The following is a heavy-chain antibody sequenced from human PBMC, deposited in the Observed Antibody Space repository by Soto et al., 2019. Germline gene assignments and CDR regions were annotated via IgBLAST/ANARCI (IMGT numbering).Heavy chain of an antibody. J-gene: IGHJ5*01. D-gene: IGHD6-19*01. Sequence: ASVKVSCKASGYTFTSYGISWVRQAPGQGLEGMGCISAYNGNTNYAQKIQGRVPMTTDTSTSKAYKELMSLRLADTAVSYSASDNCGWLQDGFDIWGQGTLVTVSS. CDR2: ISAYNGNT. CDR1: GYTFTSYG. V-gene: IGHV1-18*01. CDR3: ASDNCGWLQDGFDI.